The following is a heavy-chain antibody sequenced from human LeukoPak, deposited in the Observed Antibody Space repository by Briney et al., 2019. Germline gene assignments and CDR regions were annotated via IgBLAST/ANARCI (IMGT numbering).Heavy chain of an antibody. J-gene: IGHJ4*02. V-gene: IGHV4-4*08. CDR2: IYTSGST. CDR3: ARLPVGYSSSAFDY. CDR1: GGSISSYY. Sequence: SETLSLTCTVSGGSISSYYWSWIRQPPGKGLEWIGYIYTSGSTNYNPSLKSRVTISVDTSKNQFSLKLSSVTAADTAVYYCARLPVGYSSSAFDYWGQGTLVTVSS. D-gene: IGHD6-13*01.